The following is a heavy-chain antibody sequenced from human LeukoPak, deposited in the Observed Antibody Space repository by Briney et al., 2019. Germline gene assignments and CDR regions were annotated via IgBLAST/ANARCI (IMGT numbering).Heavy chain of an antibody. J-gene: IGHJ6*02. D-gene: IGHD3-16*01. CDR2: MNQDGSEK. V-gene: IGHV3-7*01. CDR3: ATYTHWVAGDV. Sequence: GGSLRLSCAASGFTFSDSWMSWVRQAPGKGLEWVANMNQDGSEKDYVDSVKGRFTTSRDNARNSLYLQMGSLRAEDTAVYYCATYTHWVAGDVWGQGTTVTVSS. CDR1: GFTFSDSW.